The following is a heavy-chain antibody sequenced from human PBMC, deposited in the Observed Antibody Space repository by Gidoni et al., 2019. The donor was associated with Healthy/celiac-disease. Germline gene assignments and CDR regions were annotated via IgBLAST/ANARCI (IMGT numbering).Heavy chain of an antibody. J-gene: IGHJ5*02. CDR1: GFTFISYA. CDR2: ISGSGGRT. Sequence: EVQLLESGGGLVQPGGSLRLSCAASGFTFISYAMSWVRQAPGKGLEWVSAISGSGGRTYYADSVKGRFTISRDNSKNTLYLQMNSLRAEDTAVYYCAKAAAAYNWFDPWGQGTLVTVSS. CDR3: AKAAAAYNWFDP. D-gene: IGHD6-13*01. V-gene: IGHV3-23*01.